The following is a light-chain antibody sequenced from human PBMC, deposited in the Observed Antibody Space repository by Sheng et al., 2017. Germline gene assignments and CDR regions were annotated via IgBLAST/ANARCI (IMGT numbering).Light chain of an antibody. CDR2: MSV. CDR1: SSDVGGYNY. Sequence: QSALTQPASVSGSPGPSITISCTGTSSDVGGYNYVSWYQQHPGKAPKLHDLCMSVRRPVHGVFVKFASSGSNVWQHGSLTISGLRRLRTRLIITCSSYTSSSTSFGGGTKLTVL. CDR3: SSYTSSSTS. V-gene: IGLV2-14*01. J-gene: IGLJ2*01.